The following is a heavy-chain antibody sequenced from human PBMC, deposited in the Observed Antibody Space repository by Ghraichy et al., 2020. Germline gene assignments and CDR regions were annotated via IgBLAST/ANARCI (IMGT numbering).Heavy chain of an antibody. Sequence: GGFLRLSCVASGFTFNTYYMTWVRQAPGKGLEWVANIKQDGSEKYYVDSVKGRFTVSRDNAKDSVYLQMNSLRAEDTAVYYCGRGGYIYGSNPVDYWGHGSQVTVSS. CDR2: IKQDGSEK. CDR3: GRGGYIYGSNPVDY. CDR1: GFTFNTYY. D-gene: IGHD5-18*01. J-gene: IGHJ4*01. V-gene: IGHV3-7*04.